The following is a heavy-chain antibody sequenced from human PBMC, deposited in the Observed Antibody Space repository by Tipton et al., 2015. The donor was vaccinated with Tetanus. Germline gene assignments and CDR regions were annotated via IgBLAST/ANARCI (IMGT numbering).Heavy chain of an antibody. CDR2: IYYTGST. J-gene: IGHJ6*03. V-gene: IGHV4-39*07. CDR3: ARVGYYYYYMDV. Sequence: GLVKPSETLSLTCTVSGASSTSGDYYWAWIRQPPGKGPEWIGSIYYTGSTYYNPSLKSRVTISEDTSKNQFSLKLSSVIAADTAVYYCARVGYYYYYMDVWGKGTTVTVSS. D-gene: IGHD3-22*01. CDR1: GASSTSGDYY.